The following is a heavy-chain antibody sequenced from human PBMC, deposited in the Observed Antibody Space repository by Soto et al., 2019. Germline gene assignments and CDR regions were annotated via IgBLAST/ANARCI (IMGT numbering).Heavy chain of an antibody. Sequence: GGSLRLSCAASGFTFSSYSMNWVRQAPGKGLEWVSSISSSSSYIYYADSVKGRFTISRDNAKNSLYLQMNSLRAEDTAVYYCARGLYYYDSSGYYGNWGHGTLVTVPS. V-gene: IGHV3-21*01. CDR3: ARGLYYYDSSGYYGN. CDR2: ISSSSSYI. J-gene: IGHJ4*01. D-gene: IGHD3-22*01. CDR1: GFTFSSYS.